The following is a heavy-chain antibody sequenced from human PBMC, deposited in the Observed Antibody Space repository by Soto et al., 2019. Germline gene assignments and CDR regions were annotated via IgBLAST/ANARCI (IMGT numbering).Heavy chain of an antibody. J-gene: IGHJ3*02. CDR3: AKDRLYYGSGSYDAFDI. V-gene: IGHV3-23*01. CDR1: GFTFSSYA. D-gene: IGHD3-10*01. Sequence: GESLKISCAASGFTFSSYAMSWVRQAPGKGLEWVSAISGSGGSTYYADSVKGRFTISRDNSKNTLYLQMNSLRAEDTAVYYCAKDRLYYGSGSYDAFDIWGQGTMVTVSS. CDR2: ISGSGGST.